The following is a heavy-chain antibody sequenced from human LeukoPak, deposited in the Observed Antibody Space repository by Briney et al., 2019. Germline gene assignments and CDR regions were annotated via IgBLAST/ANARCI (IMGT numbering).Heavy chain of an antibody. CDR3: ARSHDHLWGNCPDY. J-gene: IGHJ4*02. Sequence: SETLSLTCAVYGGSFSGYYWNWVRQPPGKGLEWIGEIHHDGRINYNPSLKSRVTLSVDKSKNQFSLRLNSVTAADTAMYYCARSHDHLWGNCPDYWGQGTLVTVSS. D-gene: IGHD3-16*01. CDR1: GGSFSGYY. V-gene: IGHV4-34*01. CDR2: IHHDGRI.